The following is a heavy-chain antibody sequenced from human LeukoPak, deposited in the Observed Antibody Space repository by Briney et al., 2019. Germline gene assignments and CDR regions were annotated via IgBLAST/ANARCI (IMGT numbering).Heavy chain of an antibody. CDR3: ASQANYDFWSGPLNYYYYYGMDV. CDR1: GYTFTGYY. Sequence: ASVKVSCKASGYTFTGYYMHWVRQAPGQGLEWMGWISAYNGNTNYAQKLQGRVTMTTDTSTSTAYMELRSLRSDDTAVYYCASQANYDFWSGPLNYYYYYGMDVWGQGTTVTVSS. V-gene: IGHV1-18*04. CDR2: ISAYNGNT. J-gene: IGHJ6*02. D-gene: IGHD3-3*01.